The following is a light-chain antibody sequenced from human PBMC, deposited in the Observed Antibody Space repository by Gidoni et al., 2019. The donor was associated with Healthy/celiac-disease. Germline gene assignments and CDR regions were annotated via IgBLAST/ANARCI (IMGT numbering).Light chain of an antibody. CDR1: SIDVGGYNY. CDR3: CSYAGSYTYWV. CDR2: DVS. Sequence: QSSLTQPRSVSGSPGQSVTISCTGTSIDVGGYNYVSWYQPHPGKAPKLMTYDVSKRPSGVPDRFSGSKSGNTASLTIPGLQAEDEADYYCCSYAGSYTYWVFGGGTKLTVL. V-gene: IGLV2-11*01. J-gene: IGLJ3*02.